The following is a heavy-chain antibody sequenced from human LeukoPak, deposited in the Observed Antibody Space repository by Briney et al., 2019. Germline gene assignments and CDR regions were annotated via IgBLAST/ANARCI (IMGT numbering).Heavy chain of an antibody. D-gene: IGHD1-26*01. CDR2: IYSGGST. CDR3: VKESPYPVGGTSRIYYFDN. Sequence: GGSLRLSCAASGFTVSSNYMSWVRQAPGKGLAWVSVIYSGGSTYYADSVKGRFTISRDNSKNTLYLQMNSLRAEDTAVYYCVKESPYPVGGTSRIYYFDNWGQGTLVTVSS. CDR1: GFTVSSNY. J-gene: IGHJ4*02. V-gene: IGHV3-53*01.